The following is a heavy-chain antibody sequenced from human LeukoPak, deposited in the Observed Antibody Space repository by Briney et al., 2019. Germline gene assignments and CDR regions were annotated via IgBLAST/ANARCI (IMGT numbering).Heavy chain of an antibody. D-gene: IGHD3-22*01. CDR1: GFTFSSYS. V-gene: IGHV3-21*01. J-gene: IGHJ4*02. CDR3: ARAPYYYDSSGYSPIDY. CDR2: ISSSSSYI. Sequence: GGSLRLSRAASGFTFSSYSMNWVRQAPGKGLEWVSSISSSSSYIYYADSVKGRFTISRDNAKNSLYLQMNSLRAEDTAVYYCARAPYYYDSSGYSPIDYWGQGTLVTVSS.